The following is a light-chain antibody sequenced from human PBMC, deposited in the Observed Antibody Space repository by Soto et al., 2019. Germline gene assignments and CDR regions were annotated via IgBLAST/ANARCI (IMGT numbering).Light chain of an antibody. CDR3: QQYYSFPWT. V-gene: IGKV1-39*01. CDR2: AAS. J-gene: IGKJ1*01. Sequence: IQMTQSPSSLSASVGDRVTITCRASQSISSYLNWYQQKPGKAPELLIYAASTLQSGVPSRFSGSGSGTDFTRAISSLQSEDFATYYCQQYYSFPWTFGQGTKVDIK. CDR1: QSISSY.